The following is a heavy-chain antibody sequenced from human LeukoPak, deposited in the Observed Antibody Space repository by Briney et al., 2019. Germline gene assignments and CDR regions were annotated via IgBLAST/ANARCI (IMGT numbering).Heavy chain of an antibody. V-gene: IGHV4-34*01. CDR3: ARGSRRAWFDP. CDR1: GGSFSGYY. J-gene: IGHJ5*02. Sequence: SETLSLTCAVYGGSFSGYYWSWIRQPPGKGLEWIGEINHSGSTNYNPSLKSRVTISVDTSKNQFSLKLSPVTAAETAVYYCARGSRRAWFDPWGQGTLVTVSS. CDR2: INHSGST.